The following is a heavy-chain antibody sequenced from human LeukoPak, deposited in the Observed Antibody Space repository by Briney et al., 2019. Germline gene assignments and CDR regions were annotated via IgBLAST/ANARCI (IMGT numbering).Heavy chain of an antibody. CDR2: IIPIFGTA. D-gene: IGHD3-10*01. CDR1: GGTFSSYA. Sequence: SVKVSCKASGGTFSSYAISWVRQAPGQGLEWMGGIIPIFGTANYAQKFQGRVTMTRNTSISTAYMELSSLRSEDTAVYYCARVRYYGSGSFNWFDPWGQGTLVTVSS. CDR3: ARVRYYGSGSFNWFDP. J-gene: IGHJ5*02. V-gene: IGHV1-69*05.